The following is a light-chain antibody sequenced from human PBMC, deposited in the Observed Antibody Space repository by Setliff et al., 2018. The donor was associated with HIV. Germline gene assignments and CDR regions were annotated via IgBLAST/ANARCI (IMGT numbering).Light chain of an antibody. V-gene: IGLV2-14*01. CDR2: EVS. J-gene: IGLJ1*01. Sequence: QSARTQPASVSGSLGQSISISCTGISSDVGDYQSVSWYQQCPGKAPKLIIDEVSDRPSGVSNRFSGSKSGNPAALTVSRLQAEDEAVYFCCSYALTNTFTYVFGTGTKVTVL. CDR1: SSDVGDYQS. CDR3: CSYALTNTFTYV.